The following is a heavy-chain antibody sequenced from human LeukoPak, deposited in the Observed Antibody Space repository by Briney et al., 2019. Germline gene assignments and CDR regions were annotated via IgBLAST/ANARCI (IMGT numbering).Heavy chain of an antibody. J-gene: IGHJ4*02. CDR3: AKGGYSNNWDYFDY. V-gene: IGHV3-33*06. D-gene: IGHD6-13*01. CDR2: IWYDGSNK. Sequence: GGSLRLSCAASGFTFSAYAMHWVRQAPGKGLEWVAIIWYDGSNKYYADSVKGRFTISRDSAKNTLYLQMNSLRVEDTAVYYCAKGGYSNNWDYFDYWGQGTLVTVSS. CDR1: GFTFSAYA.